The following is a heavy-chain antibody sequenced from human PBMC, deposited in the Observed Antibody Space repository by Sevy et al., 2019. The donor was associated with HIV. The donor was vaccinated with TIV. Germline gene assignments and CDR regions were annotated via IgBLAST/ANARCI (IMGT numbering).Heavy chain of an antibody. D-gene: IGHD6-19*01. CDR2: ISWNSGSI. Sequence: GGSLRLSCAVSGFTFDDYAMHWVRQAPGKGLEWVSSISWNSGSIDYADSVKGRFSISRDDAKNSLYLQMNSLRAEDTALYYCAKDKGSGPVGYFDYWGQGTLVTVSS. J-gene: IGHJ4*02. V-gene: IGHV3-9*01. CDR1: GFTFDDYA. CDR3: AKDKGSGPVGYFDY.